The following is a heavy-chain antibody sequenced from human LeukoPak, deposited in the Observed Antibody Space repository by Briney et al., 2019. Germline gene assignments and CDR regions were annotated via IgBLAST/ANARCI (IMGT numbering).Heavy chain of an antibody. D-gene: IGHD5-12*01. CDR3: ARRNSGYDGGSVYGMDV. CDR2: IDPSDSYT. V-gene: IGHV5-10-1*01. J-gene: IGHJ6*02. CDR1: GYSFTSYW. Sequence: EESLLISCKGSGYSFTSYWISWVRQMPGKGLEWMGRIDPSDSYTNYSPSFQGHVTISADKSISTAYLQWSSLKASDTAMYYCARRNSGYDGGSVYGMDVWGQGTTVTVSS.